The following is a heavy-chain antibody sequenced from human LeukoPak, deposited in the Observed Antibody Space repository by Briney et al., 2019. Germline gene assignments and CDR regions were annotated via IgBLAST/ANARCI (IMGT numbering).Heavy chain of an antibody. CDR1: GFTFSSYA. Sequence: PGGSLRLSCAASGFTFSSYAMHWVRQAPGKGLEWVAVISYDGSNKYYADSVKGRFTISRDNSKNTLYLQMNSLRAEDTAVYYCARGSPDFWSGYDPRRDYYYYYMDVWGKGTTVTVSS. CDR3: ARGSPDFWSGYDPRRDYYYYYMDV. J-gene: IGHJ6*03. CDR2: ISYDGSNK. D-gene: IGHD3-3*01. V-gene: IGHV3-30-3*01.